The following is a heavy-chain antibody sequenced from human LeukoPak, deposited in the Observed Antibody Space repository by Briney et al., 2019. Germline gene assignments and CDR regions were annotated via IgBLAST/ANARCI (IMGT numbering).Heavy chain of an antibody. D-gene: IGHD4-23*01. V-gene: IGHV4-34*01. CDR1: GGSFGGYY. Sequence: SETLSLTCAVYGGSFGGYYWSWIRQPRGKGLEWIGEINHSGSTNYNPSLKSRVTISVDTSKNQFSLKLSSVTAADTAVYYCARGGGILTSYYYYMDVWGKGTTVTVSS. CDR3: ARGGGILTSYYYYMDV. J-gene: IGHJ6*03. CDR2: INHSGST.